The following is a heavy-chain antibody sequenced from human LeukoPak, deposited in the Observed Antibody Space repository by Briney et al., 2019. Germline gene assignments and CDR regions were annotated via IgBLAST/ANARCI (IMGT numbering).Heavy chain of an antibody. D-gene: IGHD6-19*01. Sequence: GGSLRLSCAASGFTFSSYAMSWVRQAPGKGLEWVSAISGSGGSTYYADSVKGRFTISRDNSKNTLYLQMNSLRAEDTAVYYCAKADSSGWYFSFGAKNYFDYWGQGTLVTVSS. CDR2: ISGSGGST. CDR1: GFTFSSYA. CDR3: AKADSSGWYFSFGAKNYFDY. J-gene: IGHJ4*02. V-gene: IGHV3-23*01.